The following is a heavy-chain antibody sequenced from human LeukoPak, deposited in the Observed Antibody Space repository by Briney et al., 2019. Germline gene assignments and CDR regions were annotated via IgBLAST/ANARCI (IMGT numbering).Heavy chain of an antibody. CDR3: ARDFAVDYFDY. CDR1: GYTFTSYY. CDR2: INPSGGST. Sequence: ASATVSCTASGYTFTSYYMHWVRQAPGQGLEWMGIINPSGGSTSYAQKFQGRVTMTRDTSTSTVYMELSSLRSEDTAVYYCARDFAVDYFDYWGQGTLVTVSS. V-gene: IGHV1-46*01. J-gene: IGHJ4*02. D-gene: IGHD3-3*01.